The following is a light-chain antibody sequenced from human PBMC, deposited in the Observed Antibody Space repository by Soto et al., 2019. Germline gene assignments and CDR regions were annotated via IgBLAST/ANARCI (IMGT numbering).Light chain of an antibody. V-gene: IGKV3-20*01. CDR1: QSVSSD. CDR3: QQYGDLPWT. J-gene: IGKJ1*01. CDR2: GAS. Sequence: EFVLAQSPVTRSLSAVERSTLSCRASQSVSSDLAWYHQKPGQAPRLLISGASGRATGVPDRFSGSGSGTEFTLTIDRLESEDFAVYFCQQYGDLPWTFGQGTKVDIK.